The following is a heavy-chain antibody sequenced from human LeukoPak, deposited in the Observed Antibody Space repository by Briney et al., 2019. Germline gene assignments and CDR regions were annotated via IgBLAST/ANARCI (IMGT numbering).Heavy chain of an antibody. CDR1: GGSITSTNW. V-gene: IGHV4-4*02. J-gene: IGHJ4*02. CDR2: IHLSGRT. D-gene: IGHD2-8*01. CDR3: TRENGAFSPFGY. Sequence: SETLSLTCGVSGGSITSTNWWSWVRQPPGQGLEWIGEIHLSGRTNYNPSLNSRVTLAVDTSRNHLSLNLTSVTAADTAAYYCTRENGAFSPFGYWGQGTLVTVPP.